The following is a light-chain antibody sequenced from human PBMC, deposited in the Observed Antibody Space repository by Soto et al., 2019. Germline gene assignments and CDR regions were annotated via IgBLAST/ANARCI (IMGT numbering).Light chain of an antibody. V-gene: IGLV2-14*03. Sequence: QSALTQPASVSGSPGQSITISCTGTNSDIGGYNFVSWYQQHPGKAPKLMIYDVNNRPSGVSHRFSGSKSGITASLTISGLQADDEAEYHCNSYTSGGTKVFGGGTKLTVL. J-gene: IGLJ2*01. CDR1: NSDIGGYNF. CDR3: NSYTSGGTKV. CDR2: DVN.